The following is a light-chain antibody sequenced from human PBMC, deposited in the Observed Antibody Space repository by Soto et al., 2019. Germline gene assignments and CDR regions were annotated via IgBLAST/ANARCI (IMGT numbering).Light chain of an antibody. J-gene: IGKJ4*01. Sequence: DIQMTQSPSSVSASMRDRVTITCRASQGIGSWLAWYQQKPGKAPELLIYAASNLQSGVPSRFSGSGFGTDFTLTISSLQPEDFATYYCQQAHSYPLTFGGGTKVELK. CDR1: QGIGSW. CDR3: QQAHSYPLT. V-gene: IGKV1-12*01. CDR2: AAS.